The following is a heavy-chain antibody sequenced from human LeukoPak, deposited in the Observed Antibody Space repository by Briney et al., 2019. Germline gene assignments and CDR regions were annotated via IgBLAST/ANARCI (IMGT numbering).Heavy chain of an antibody. CDR3: ARGGGITDNGMDV. CDR1: GGSISSGAYF. D-gene: IGHD3-10*01. Sequence: SETLSLTCSVSGGSISSGAYFWSWIRQPPGTGLEWIGYIYYSGSIYYNPSLKSRATISVDTSKNQFSLKLSSVTAADTAVYYCARGGGITDNGMDVWGQGTTVTVSS. V-gene: IGHV4-30-4*01. CDR2: IYYSGSI. J-gene: IGHJ6*02.